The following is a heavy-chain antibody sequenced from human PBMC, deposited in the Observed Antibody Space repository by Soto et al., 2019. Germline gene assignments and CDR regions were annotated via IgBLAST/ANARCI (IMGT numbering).Heavy chain of an antibody. D-gene: IGHD3-10*01. V-gene: IGHV1-69*06. CDR3: ARSYCSGTYGSLDR. CDR2: IIPIFGTT. Sequence: QIQLVQSGAEVKKPGSSVKISCKASGGTFSSYAINWVRQAPGQGLEWMGGIIPIFGTTNYAQKFQGRDTVTADNSETTACMVLNSLRSEDTAMYYCARSYCSGTYGSLDRWRQGDLVTVSS. CDR1: GGTFSSYA. J-gene: IGHJ5*02.